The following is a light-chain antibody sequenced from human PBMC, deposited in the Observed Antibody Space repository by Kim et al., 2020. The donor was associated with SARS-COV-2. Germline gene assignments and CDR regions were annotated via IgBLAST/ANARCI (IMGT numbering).Light chain of an antibody. CDR3: QQFGVYPRT. V-gene: IGKV1-9*01. CDR1: QGIADY. CDR2: GAS. Sequence: ASVGDRVTITCRASQGIADYLAWYQQDPGKAPKLLIFGASTLQSGVPSRFSGSGSGTEFTLTISSLQPEDFATYFCQQFGVYPRTFGQGTKVDIK. J-gene: IGKJ1*01.